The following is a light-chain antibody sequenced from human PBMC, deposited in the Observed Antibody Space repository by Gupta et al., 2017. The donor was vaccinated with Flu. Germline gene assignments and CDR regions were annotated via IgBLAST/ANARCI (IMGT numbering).Light chain of an antibody. J-gene: IGKJ1*01. CDR1: QRIDNS. Sequence: QMTQSPSSLSASVGDRITITCRASQRIDNSLHWYQYTPGKAPKLLIYAASTLQSGVPSRFSGSGSGTXCTLTIXMRPPEDFATYYCQRWHFPPMAFGXGTKVDIK. CDR3: QRWHFPPMA. CDR2: AAS. V-gene: IGKV1-39*01.